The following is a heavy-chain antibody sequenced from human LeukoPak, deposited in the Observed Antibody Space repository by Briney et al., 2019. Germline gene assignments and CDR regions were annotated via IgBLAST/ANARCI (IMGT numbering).Heavy chain of an antibody. Sequence: ASVKVSRKASGYTFTSYDINWVRQATGQGLEWMGWMNPNSGNTGYAQKFQGRVTMTRNTSISTAYMELSSLKSEDTAVYYCARVRHRYCSSTSCYHWFDPWGQGTLVTVSS. V-gene: IGHV1-8*01. J-gene: IGHJ5*02. D-gene: IGHD2-2*01. CDR3: ARVRHRYCSSTSCYHWFDP. CDR1: GYTFTSYD. CDR2: MNPNSGNT.